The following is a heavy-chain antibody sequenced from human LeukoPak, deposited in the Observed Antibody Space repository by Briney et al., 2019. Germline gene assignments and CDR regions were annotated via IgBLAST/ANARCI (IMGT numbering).Heavy chain of an antibody. V-gene: IGHV4-39*01. CDR3: ARQSDSGSWYQAHYTYYMDV. J-gene: IGHJ6*03. Sequence: PSETLSLTCIVSGDSIISDTYYWGWIRQPPGKGLEWIGTIYYSGNTYYNPSLKSRVTISVDTSKNQSSLKVSSVTAADTAVYYCARQSDSGSWYQAHYTYYMDVWGKGTTVTISS. D-gene: IGHD6-13*01. CDR1: GDSIISDTYY. CDR2: IYYSGNT.